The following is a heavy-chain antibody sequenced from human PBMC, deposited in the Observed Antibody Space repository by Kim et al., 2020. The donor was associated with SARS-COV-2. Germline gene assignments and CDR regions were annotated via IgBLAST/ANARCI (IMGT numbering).Heavy chain of an antibody. CDR3: ARAPRRGGYPPP. Sequence: GGSLRLSCAASGFTFSSYSMNWVRQAPGKGLEWVSSISSSSSYIYYADSVKGRFTISRDNAKNSLYLQMNSLRAEDTAVYYCARAPRRGGYPPPWGQGTLVTVSS. V-gene: IGHV3-21*01. D-gene: IGHD3-16*02. J-gene: IGHJ5*02. CDR1: GFTFSSYS. CDR2: ISSSSSYI.